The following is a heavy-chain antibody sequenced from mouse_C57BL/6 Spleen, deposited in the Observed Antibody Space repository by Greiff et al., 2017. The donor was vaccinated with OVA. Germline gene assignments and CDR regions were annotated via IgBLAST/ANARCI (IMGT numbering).Heavy chain of an antibody. D-gene: IGHD2-4*01. V-gene: IGHV2-6-1*01. CDR2: IWSDGST. J-gene: IGHJ4*01. CDR3: ARQRDYDYDRAMDY. Sequence: VKLVESGPGLVAPSQSLSITCTVSGFSLTSYGVHWVRQPPGKGLEWLVVIWSDGSTTYNSALKSRLSISKDNSKSQVFLKMNSLQTDDTAMYYCARQRDYDYDRAMDYWGQGTSVTVSS. CDR1: GFSLTSYG.